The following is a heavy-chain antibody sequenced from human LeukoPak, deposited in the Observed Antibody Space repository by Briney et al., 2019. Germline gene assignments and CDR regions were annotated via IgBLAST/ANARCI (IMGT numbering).Heavy chain of an antibody. V-gene: IGHV3-7*01. CDR2: IKQDGSEK. CDR1: GFTFGSYA. J-gene: IGHJ6*04. Sequence: GGSLRLSCAASGFTFGSYAMSWVRQAPGKGLEWVANIKQDGSEKCYVDSVKGRFTISRDNAKNSLYLQMNSLRAEDTAVYYCAELGITMIGGVWGKGTTVTISS. D-gene: IGHD3-10*02. CDR3: AELGITMIGGV.